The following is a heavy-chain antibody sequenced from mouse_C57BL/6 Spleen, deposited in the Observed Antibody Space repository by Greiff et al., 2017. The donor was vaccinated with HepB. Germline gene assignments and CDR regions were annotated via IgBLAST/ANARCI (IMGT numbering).Heavy chain of an antibody. D-gene: IGHD2-2*01. Sequence: QVQLKQPGAELVMPGASVKLSCKASGYTFTSYWMHWVKQRPGQGLEWIGEIDPSDSYTNYNQKFKGKSTLTVDKSSSTAYMQLSSLTSEDSAVYYCARRGYRDMDYWGQGTSVTVSS. V-gene: IGHV1-69*01. CDR3: ARRGYRDMDY. CDR2: IDPSDSYT. J-gene: IGHJ4*01. CDR1: GYTFTSYW.